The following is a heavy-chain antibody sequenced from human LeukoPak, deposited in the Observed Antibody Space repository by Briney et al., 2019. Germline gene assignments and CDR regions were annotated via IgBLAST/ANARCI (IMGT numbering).Heavy chain of an antibody. Sequence: SETLSLTCTVSGGSISSNFWSWIRQPPGKGLEYIGYIYNSGTTNYNPSLKSRVTISVDTSKNQFSLKLSSVTAADTAVYYCARGGWNKFDYWGQGTLVTVSS. V-gene: IGHV4-59*01. CDR3: ARGGWNKFDY. J-gene: IGHJ4*02. CDR2: IYNSGTT. CDR1: GGSISSNF. D-gene: IGHD3-22*01.